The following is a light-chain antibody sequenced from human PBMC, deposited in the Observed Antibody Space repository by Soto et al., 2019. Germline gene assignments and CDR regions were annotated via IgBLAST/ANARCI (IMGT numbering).Light chain of an antibody. V-gene: IGKV1-16*02. Sequence: IKLTQSPSSLNSAVEDTFTITCRASQDIKNYLDWFQQKPGKAPKFLIFAASSLQRGVPSKFIGTGSGTDFTLTISSLQAEDVATYFCQQYHSYPLTFGGGTKVDIK. CDR3: QQYHSYPLT. J-gene: IGKJ4*01. CDR1: QDIKNY. CDR2: AAS.